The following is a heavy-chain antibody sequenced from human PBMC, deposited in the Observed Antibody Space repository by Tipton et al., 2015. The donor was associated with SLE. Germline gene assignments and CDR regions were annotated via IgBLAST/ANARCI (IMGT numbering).Heavy chain of an antibody. J-gene: IGHJ4*02. CDR2: IFSSGNT. CDR3: AREGISYCGGDCHGSFDY. CDR1: GDSMNSGVYY. D-gene: IGHD2-21*01. Sequence: TLSLTCTVSGDSMNSGVYYWSWLRQPAGKGLEWIGRIFSSGNTIYNPSLKSRVTISEDTPKNQFSLRLGSVTAADTAVYYCAREGISYCGGDCHGSFDYWGQGSLVTVSS. V-gene: IGHV4-61*02.